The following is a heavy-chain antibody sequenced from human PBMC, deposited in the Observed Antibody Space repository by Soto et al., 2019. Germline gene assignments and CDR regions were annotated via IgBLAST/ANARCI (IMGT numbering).Heavy chain of an antibody. Sequence: SETLSLTCTVSRGSISSYHWSWIRQPPGKGLEWIGYIYYSGSTSYNPSLKSRVTILVDTSKNQFSLKLSSVTAADTAVYYCARDHPGSSWFDYWGQGTLVTVS. CDR1: RGSISSYH. D-gene: IGHD6-13*01. CDR3: ARDHPGSSWFDY. J-gene: IGHJ4*02. CDR2: IYYSGST. V-gene: IGHV4-59*01.